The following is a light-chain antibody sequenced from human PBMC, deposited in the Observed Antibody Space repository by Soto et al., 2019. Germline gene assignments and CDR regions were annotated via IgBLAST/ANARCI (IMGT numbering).Light chain of an antibody. CDR3: SSYTSSSTQV. V-gene: IGLV2-14*01. CDR2: DVS. Sequence: QSVLTQSASVSGSAGQSITISCTGTSSDGGGYNYVSWYQQHPGKAPKLMIYDVSNRPSGVSNRFSGSKSGNTASLTISGLQAEDEADYYCSSYTSSSTQVFGTGTRSPS. J-gene: IGLJ1*01. CDR1: SSDGGGYNY.